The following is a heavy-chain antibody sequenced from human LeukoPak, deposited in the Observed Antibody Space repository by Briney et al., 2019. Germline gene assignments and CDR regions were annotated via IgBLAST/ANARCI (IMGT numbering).Heavy chain of an antibody. CDR3: SRGQYGMDV. V-gene: IGHV3-11*01. CDR2: ISGSGSNV. CDR1: GFTFSSYS. J-gene: IGHJ6*02. Sequence: GGSLRLSCAASGFTFSSYSMSWIRQAPGKGLEWLSYISGSGSNVYHADSVKGRFTISRDNAKNSVYLQMDGLRAEDTAVYYCSRGQYGMDVWGQGTTVTVSS.